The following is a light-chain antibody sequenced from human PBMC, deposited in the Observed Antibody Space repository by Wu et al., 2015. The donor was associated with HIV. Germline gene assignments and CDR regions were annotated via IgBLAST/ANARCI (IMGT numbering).Light chain of an antibody. CDR1: QSVGNS. V-gene: IGKV3-11*01. CDR3: QYRADSYT. CDR2: DSS. J-gene: IGKJ2*01. Sequence: EIVLTQSPATLSLSPGQRATLSCRASQSVGNSLAWYQQKPGQALRLLIYDSSNTATGIPARFSGSGSGTDFTLTISSLESEDFAVYYCQYRADSYTFGQGTKLEIK.